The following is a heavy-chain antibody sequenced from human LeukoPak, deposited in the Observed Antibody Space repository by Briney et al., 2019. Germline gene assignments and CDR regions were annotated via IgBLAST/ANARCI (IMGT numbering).Heavy chain of an antibody. D-gene: IGHD1-1*01. Sequence: SETLSLTCAVYGGSFSGYYWSWIRQPPGKGLEWIGEINHSGSTNYNPPLKSRVTMSVDTSKNQVSLKLTSVTAADTAVYYCARTTGSYNWFDPWGQGTLVTVSS. CDR2: INHSGST. CDR3: ARTTGSYNWFDP. V-gene: IGHV4-34*01. CDR1: GGSFSGYY. J-gene: IGHJ5*02.